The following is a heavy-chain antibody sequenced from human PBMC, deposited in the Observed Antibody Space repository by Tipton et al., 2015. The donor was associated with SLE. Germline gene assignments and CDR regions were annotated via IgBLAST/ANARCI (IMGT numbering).Heavy chain of an antibody. D-gene: IGHD1-7*01. CDR3: ARNYGDAFDI. V-gene: IGHV4-59*01. J-gene: IGHJ3*02. Sequence: TLSLTCTVSVGSISSYYWSWIRQTPGNGLERIGYMYYSGATNYNPSLKSRVTMSVDTSKNQFSLNLSSVTAADTAVYFCARNYGDAFDIWGQGTMVTVSS. CDR1: VGSISSYY. CDR2: MYYSGAT.